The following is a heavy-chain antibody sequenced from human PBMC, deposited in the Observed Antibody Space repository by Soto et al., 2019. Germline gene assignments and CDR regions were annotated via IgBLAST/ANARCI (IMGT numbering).Heavy chain of an antibody. CDR3: ARAPNIVVVTAAIYVSIPNFDY. J-gene: IGHJ4*02. D-gene: IGHD2-2*02. CDR2: INAGNGNT. CDR1: GYTFTSYA. V-gene: IGHV1-3*01. Sequence: GASVKVSCKASGYTFTSYAMHWVRQAPGQRLEWMGWINAGNGNTKYSQKFQGRVTITRDTSASTAYMELSSLRSEDTAVYYCARAPNIVVVTAAIYVSIPNFDYWGQGTLVTVSS.